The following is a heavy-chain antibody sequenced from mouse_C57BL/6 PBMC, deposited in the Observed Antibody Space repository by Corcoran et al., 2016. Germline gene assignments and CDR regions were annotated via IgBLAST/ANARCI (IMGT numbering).Heavy chain of an antibody. J-gene: IGHJ2*01. Sequence: QIQLVQSGPELKKPGETVTISCKASGYTFTTYGMSWVKQAPGKGLKWMGWINTYSGVPTYADDFKGRFAFSLETSASTAYLQINNLKNEDTATYFCARVLRYLDYWGQGTTLTVSS. V-gene: IGHV9-3*01. CDR1: GYTFTTYG. CDR3: ARVLRYLDY. D-gene: IGHD1-1*01. CDR2: INTYSGVP.